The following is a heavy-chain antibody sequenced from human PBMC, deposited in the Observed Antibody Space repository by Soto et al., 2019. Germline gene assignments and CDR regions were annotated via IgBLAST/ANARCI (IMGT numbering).Heavy chain of an antibody. V-gene: IGHV3-33*01. CDR3: ARDSRGTVTRPIYWYFDL. D-gene: IGHD4-17*01. Sequence: GGSLRLSGAASGFTYSSYGMHWVRQAPGKGLEWVAVIWYDGSNKYYADSVKGRFTISRDNSKNTLYLQMNSLRAEDTAVYYCARDSRGTVTRPIYWYFDLWGRGTLVTVSS. J-gene: IGHJ2*01. CDR1: GFTYSSYG. CDR2: IWYDGSNK.